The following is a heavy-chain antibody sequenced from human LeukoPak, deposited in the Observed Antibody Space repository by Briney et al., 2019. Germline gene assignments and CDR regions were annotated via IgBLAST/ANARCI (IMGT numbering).Heavy chain of an antibody. CDR2: INPSGGST. J-gene: IGHJ5*02. V-gene: IGHV1-46*01. D-gene: IGHD3-22*01. Sequence: ASVKVSCKASGYTFTSYYMHWVRQAPGQGLEWMGIINPSGGSTSYAQKFQGRVTMTRDTSTSTVYMELSSLRSEDTAVYNCARDASVYDSSGYYLRRVNWFDPWGQGTLVTVSS. CDR3: ARDASVYDSSGYYLRRVNWFDP. CDR1: GYTFTSYY.